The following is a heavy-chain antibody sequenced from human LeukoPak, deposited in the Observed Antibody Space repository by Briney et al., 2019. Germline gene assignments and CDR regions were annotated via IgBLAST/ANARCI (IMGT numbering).Heavy chain of an antibody. Sequence: PSETLSLTCSVSGGSISTYYWSWIRQPAGRGLEWIGRIYTSGGTNYNPSLKSRVTMWVDTSKNQFSLRMTSVTAADTALYWCARVQLPATKGAFDIWGQGTMVTVPS. V-gene: IGHV4-4*07. D-gene: IGHD2-2*01. J-gene: IGHJ3*02. CDR1: GGSISTYY. CDR2: IYTSGGT. CDR3: ARVQLPATKGAFDI.